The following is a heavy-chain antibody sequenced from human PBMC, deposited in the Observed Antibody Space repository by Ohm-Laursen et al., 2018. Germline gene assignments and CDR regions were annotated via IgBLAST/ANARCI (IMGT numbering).Heavy chain of an antibody. D-gene: IGHD4-17*01. CDR1: GLTLKSYS. J-gene: IGHJ4*02. Sequence: SLRLSCAASGLTLKSYSMNWVRQAPGKGLEWVSSISFSGSHIYYADSVKGRFTISRDNAKNSLFLQMDSLRAEDTAFYYCAKGAPYGDYFFDYWGQGTLVTVSS. CDR2: ISFSGSHI. V-gene: IGHV3-21*04. CDR3: AKGAPYGDYFFDY.